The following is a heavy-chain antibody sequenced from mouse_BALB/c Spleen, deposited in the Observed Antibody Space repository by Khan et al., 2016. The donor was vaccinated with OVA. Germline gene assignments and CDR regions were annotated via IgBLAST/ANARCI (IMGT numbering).Heavy chain of an antibody. CDR1: GYTFTSYW. J-gene: IGHJ2*01. CDR2: IYPGTDNT. V-gene: IGHV1S132*01. Sequence: QVQLQQSGAELVRPGASVKLSCKTSGYTFTSYWIHWVKQRSGQGLEWIARIYPGTDNTYYTEKVKDRATLTADKSSSTAYMQLSSLKSEDSDVYFCAREGALYYFDYWGQGTTLTVSS. D-gene: IGHD3-1*01. CDR3: AREGALYYFDY.